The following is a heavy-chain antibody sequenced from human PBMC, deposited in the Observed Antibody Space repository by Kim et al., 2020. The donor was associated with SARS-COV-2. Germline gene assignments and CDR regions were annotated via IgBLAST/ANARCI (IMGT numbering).Heavy chain of an antibody. J-gene: IGHJ4*02. CDR3: ARDHRDYVWGSYRPDY. CDR1: GFTFSSYG. V-gene: IGHV3-33*05. D-gene: IGHD3-16*02. Sequence: GGSLRLSCAASGFTFSSYGMHWVRQAPGKGLEWVAVISYDGSNKYYADSVKGRFTISRDNSKNTLYLQMNSLRAEDTAVYYCARDHRDYVWGSYRPDYWGQGTLVTVSS. CDR2: ISYDGSNK.